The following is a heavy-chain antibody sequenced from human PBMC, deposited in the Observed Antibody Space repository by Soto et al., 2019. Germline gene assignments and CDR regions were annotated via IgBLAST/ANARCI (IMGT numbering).Heavy chain of an antibody. V-gene: IGHV3-30*03. CDR1: GFNFGFFG. CDR2: ISGDGINT. D-gene: IGHD3-10*01. Sequence: QIQLVESGGDVVQPGRSLRLSCAASGFNFGFFGMHWVRQAPGKGLEWVAFISGDGINTHYAASVRGRFTLSRDYSKKTMYLQMDTLREDATALYYCARGNLSFDFDSWGQGTLVTVSS. CDR3: ARGNLSFDFDS. J-gene: IGHJ4*02.